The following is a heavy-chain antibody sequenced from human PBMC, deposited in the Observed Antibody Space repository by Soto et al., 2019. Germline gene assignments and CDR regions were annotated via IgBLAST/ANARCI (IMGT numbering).Heavy chain of an antibody. Sequence: QVQLQESGPGLVKPSETLSLTCTDSDGAISNYYWSWIRQAPGKGLEWIGFMSYRGTTNYNPSLKSRVTISVDTSKNQFSLKLSSVTAADTAVYYCASRDTSSWSIDYWGQGTLVTVSS. CDR2: MSYRGTT. V-gene: IGHV4-59*08. J-gene: IGHJ4*02. CDR3: ASRDTSSWSIDY. CDR1: DGAISNYY. D-gene: IGHD6-13*01.